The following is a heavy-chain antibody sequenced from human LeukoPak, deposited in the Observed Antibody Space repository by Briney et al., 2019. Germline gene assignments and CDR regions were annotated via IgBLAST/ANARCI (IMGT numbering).Heavy chain of an antibody. D-gene: IGHD4-17*01. V-gene: IGHV3-48*03. CDR1: GLTFSSYE. CDR2: ISSSGSTI. Sequence: GRSLRLSCAASGLTFSSYEMNWVRQAPGKWLEWVSYISSSGSTIYYADSVKGRFTISRDNAKNSLYLQMNSLRAEDTAVYYCARGSDGDYPDWYFDLWGRGTLVTVSS. J-gene: IGHJ2*01. CDR3: ARGSDGDYPDWYFDL.